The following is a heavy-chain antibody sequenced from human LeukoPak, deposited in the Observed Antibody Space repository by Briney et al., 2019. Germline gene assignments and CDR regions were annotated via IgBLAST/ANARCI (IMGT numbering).Heavy chain of an antibody. CDR2: ISHSGST. J-gene: IGHJ5*01. V-gene: IGHV4-61*01. Sequence: SETLSLTCAVSGYSVSSGTCFWTCIRQPPGKGLEWIGYISHSGSTNYNPSLKSRVTISLDAFKNQFSLKLSSVTAADTAVYFCARSPSGYRFDYWGQRTLVTVSS. CDR3: ARSPSGYRFDY. CDR1: GYSVSSGTCF. D-gene: IGHD3-22*01.